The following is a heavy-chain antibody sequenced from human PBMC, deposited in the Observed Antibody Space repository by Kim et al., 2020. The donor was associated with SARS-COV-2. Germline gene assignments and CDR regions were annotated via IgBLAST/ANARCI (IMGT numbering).Heavy chain of an antibody. V-gene: IGHV3-23*01. D-gene: IGHD6-19*01. Sequence: GGSLRLSCAASGFTFTDYAMSWVRQAPGKGLEWVSVISGDGGSTSYSDSVKGRFTISRDNSKDTVFLQMNSLRAEDTAIYYCAKKEGVAVAGRAFDYWGQGTLVTVSS. CDR1: GFTFTDYA. CDR2: ISGDGGST. CDR3: AKKEGVAVAGRAFDY. J-gene: IGHJ4*02.